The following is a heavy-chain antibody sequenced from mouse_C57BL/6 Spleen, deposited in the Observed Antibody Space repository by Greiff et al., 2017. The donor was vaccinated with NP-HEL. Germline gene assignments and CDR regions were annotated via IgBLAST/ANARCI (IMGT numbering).Heavy chain of an antibody. J-gene: IGHJ2*01. V-gene: IGHV1-39*01. CDR2: HNPNYGTT. CDR3: AGGTGTRSFDY. CDR1: GYSFTDYN. Sequence: VPLKESGPELVKPGASVKISCKASGYSFTDYNMNWVKQSNGKSLEWIGVHNPNYGTTSYNQKFKGKATLTVDQSSSTAYMQLNSLTSEDSAVYYCAGGTGTRSFDYWGQGTTLTVSS. D-gene: IGHD4-1*01.